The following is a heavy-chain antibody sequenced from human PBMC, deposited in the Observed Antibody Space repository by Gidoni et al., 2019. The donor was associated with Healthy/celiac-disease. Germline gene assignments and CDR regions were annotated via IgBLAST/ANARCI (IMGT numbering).Heavy chain of an antibody. D-gene: IGHD5-12*01. CDR2: IYYSGST. Sequence: QVQLQESGPGLVKPSETLSLTCTVPAGPISSYYWSWIRQPPGKGLEWIGYIYYSGSTNYNPTLKSRVTISVDTSKNQFYLKLSSVTAADTAVYYCARDQYSGYDSSLGYWGQGTLVTVSS. V-gene: IGHV4-59*01. CDR3: ARDQYSGYDSSLGY. CDR1: AGPISSYY. J-gene: IGHJ4*02.